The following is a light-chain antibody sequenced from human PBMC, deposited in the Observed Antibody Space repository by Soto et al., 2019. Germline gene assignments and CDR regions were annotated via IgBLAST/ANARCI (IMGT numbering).Light chain of an antibody. CDR3: QQYNSYPLT. Sequence: DIQVTRSPSTLSASVGDRVTITCRASQSISSWLAWYQQKPGKAPKLLIYDASNLESGVPSRFSGSGSGTEFTLTISRLQPDDFATYYCQQYNSYPLTFGGGTQVDIK. V-gene: IGKV1-5*01. CDR2: DAS. J-gene: IGKJ4*01. CDR1: QSISSW.